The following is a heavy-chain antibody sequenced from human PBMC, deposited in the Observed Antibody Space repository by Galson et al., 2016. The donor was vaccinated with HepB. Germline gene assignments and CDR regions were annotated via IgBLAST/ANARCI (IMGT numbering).Heavy chain of an antibody. CDR2: ISFDGSNK. Sequence: SLRPSCAASGSTFSSYAMHWVRQAPGKGLEWVAVISFDGSNKYYADSVKGRFTISRDNSKNTVDLQIHSLRSEDAAVYFCARDFKLGAPDYMDVWGEGTTVTVS. D-gene: IGHD1-26*01. CDR3: ARDFKLGAPDYMDV. V-gene: IGHV3-30-3*01. J-gene: IGHJ6*03. CDR1: GSTFSSYA.